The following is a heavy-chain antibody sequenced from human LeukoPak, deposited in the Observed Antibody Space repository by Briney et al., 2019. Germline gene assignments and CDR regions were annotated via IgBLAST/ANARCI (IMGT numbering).Heavy chain of an antibody. J-gene: IGHJ4*02. D-gene: IGHD3-9*01. CDR1: GVSISSYY. Sequence: SETLSLSCTVSGVSISSYYWSWIRQPPGKGLEWIGYIYYSGSTNYNPSLKSRVTISVDTSKNQFSLKLSSVTAADTAVYYCARLYYDILTGYYEFDYWGQGTLVTVSS. V-gene: IGHV4-59*01. CDR3: ARLYYDILTGYYEFDY. CDR2: IYYSGST.